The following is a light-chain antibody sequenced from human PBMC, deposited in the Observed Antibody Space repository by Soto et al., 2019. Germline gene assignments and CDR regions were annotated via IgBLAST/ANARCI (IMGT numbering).Light chain of an antibody. CDR2: AAS. V-gene: IGKV3D-15*01. Sequence: DILLTQCPAPLSLSPGESATLSCRASQSVSSYLAWYQQKPGQAPRLLIYAASTRATGIPVRFSGSGSGTEFTLTISSLQSEDFAVYYCQQYNDWPPITFGQGTRLEIK. CDR3: QQYNDWPPIT. J-gene: IGKJ5*01. CDR1: QSVSSY.